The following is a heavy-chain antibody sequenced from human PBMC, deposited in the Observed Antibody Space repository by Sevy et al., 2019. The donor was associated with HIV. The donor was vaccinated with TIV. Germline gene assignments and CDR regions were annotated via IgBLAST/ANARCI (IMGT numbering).Heavy chain of an antibody. J-gene: IGHJ4*02. CDR1: GFTFRDYG. CDR2: ISGSGGST. CDR3: AKDTLDYGDFDY. Sequence: GGSLRLSCVASGFTFRDYGMSWVRQAPGKGLEWVSAISGSGGSTYYADSVKGRFTISRDNSNNTLYLQMNSLRAEDTAVYYCAKDTLDYGDFDYWGQGTLVTVSS. V-gene: IGHV3-23*01. D-gene: IGHD4-17*01.